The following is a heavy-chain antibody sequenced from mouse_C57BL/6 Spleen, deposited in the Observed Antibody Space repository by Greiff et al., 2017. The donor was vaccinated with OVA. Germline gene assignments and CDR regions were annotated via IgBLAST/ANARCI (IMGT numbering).Heavy chain of an antibody. Sequence: EVQGVESGGGLVKPGGSLKLSCAASGFTFSDYGMHWVRQAPEKGLEWVAYISSGSSTIYYADTVKGRFTISSDNATNTLFLQMTSLRSEDTAMYYCARRYGSSYWYCDVWGTGTTVTVSS. D-gene: IGHD1-1*01. J-gene: IGHJ1*03. CDR3: ARRYGSSYWYCDV. V-gene: IGHV5-17*01. CDR2: ISSGSSTI. CDR1: GFTFSDYG.